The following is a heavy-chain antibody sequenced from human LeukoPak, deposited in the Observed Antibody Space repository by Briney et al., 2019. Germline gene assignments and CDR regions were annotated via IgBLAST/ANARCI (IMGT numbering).Heavy chain of an antibody. Sequence: GASVKVSCKASGYTFTSYGISWVRQAPGQGLEWMGWISAKNGNTKYARKVQGRVTMTTDTSTTTAYMELRSLRSDDTAVYYCARDTEWEKNPDYFDYWGQGTLVTVSS. CDR1: GYTFTSYG. CDR3: ARDTEWEKNPDYFDY. CDR2: ISAKNGNT. V-gene: IGHV1-18*01. D-gene: IGHD1-26*01. J-gene: IGHJ4*02.